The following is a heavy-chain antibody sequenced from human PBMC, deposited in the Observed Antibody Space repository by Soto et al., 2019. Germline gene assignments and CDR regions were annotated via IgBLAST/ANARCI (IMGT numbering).Heavy chain of an antibody. CDR2: ISGSGGST. D-gene: IGHD2-15*01. CDR1: GFTFSSYA. J-gene: IGHJ4*02. CDR3: AKVPRYCSGGSCYGGYFDY. V-gene: IGHV3-23*01. Sequence: GGSLRLSCVASGFTFSSYAMSWVRQAPGKGLDWVSAISGSGGSTYYADSVKGRFTIPRDKSKNTLYLQMNSLRVEDTAVYYCAKVPRYCSGGSCYGGYFDYWGREPWSPSPQ.